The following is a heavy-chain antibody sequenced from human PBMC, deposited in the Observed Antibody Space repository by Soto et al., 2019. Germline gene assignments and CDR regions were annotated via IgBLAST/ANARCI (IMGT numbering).Heavy chain of an antibody. Sequence: QVQLQESGPGLVKPSQTLSLTCTVSGGSISSGGYYWSWIRQHPGKGLEWIGYIYYSGSTYYNPSLKSRVTISVDTSKNQFSLKLSSVTAADTAVYYCARGYGDYFLGYYYGMDVWGQGTTVTVSS. J-gene: IGHJ6*02. CDR3: ARGYGDYFLGYYYGMDV. CDR1: GGSISSGGYY. V-gene: IGHV4-31*03. D-gene: IGHD4-17*01. CDR2: IYYSGST.